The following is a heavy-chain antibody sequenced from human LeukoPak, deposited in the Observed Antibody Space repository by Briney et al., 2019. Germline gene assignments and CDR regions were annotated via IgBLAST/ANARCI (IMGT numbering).Heavy chain of an antibody. CDR1: GFTFSSYG. Sequence: GGSLRLSCAASGFTFSSYGMHWVRQAPGKGLEWVAFIRYDGSNKYYADSVKGRFTISRDNAENSLHLQMNSLRVEDTAIYYCARGGMASPDYWDQGTLVSVSS. J-gene: IGHJ4*02. V-gene: IGHV3-30*02. CDR2: IRYDGSNK. CDR3: ARGGMASPDY. D-gene: IGHD3-16*01.